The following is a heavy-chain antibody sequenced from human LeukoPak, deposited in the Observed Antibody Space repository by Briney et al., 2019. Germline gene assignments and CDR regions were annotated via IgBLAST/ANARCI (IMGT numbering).Heavy chain of an antibody. J-gene: IGHJ4*02. D-gene: IGHD4-23*01. Sequence: SETLSLTCTDSGVSISSYYWSWIRQPPGKGLEWIGYIYYSGSTNYNPSLKSRVTISVDTSKNQFSLKLSSVTAADTAVYYCARGGLYGGAQGYWGLGTLVTVSS. V-gene: IGHV4-59*01. CDR3: ARGGLYGGAQGY. CDR1: GVSISSYY. CDR2: IYYSGST.